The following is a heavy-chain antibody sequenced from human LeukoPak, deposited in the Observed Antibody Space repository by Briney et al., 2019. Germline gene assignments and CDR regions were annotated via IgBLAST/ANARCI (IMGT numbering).Heavy chain of an antibody. J-gene: IGHJ5*02. CDR2: ISSSSSYI. CDR3: ARFRFGYYDNSAPP. D-gene: IGHD3-22*01. CDR1: GFTFSSYS. V-gene: IGHV3-21*01. Sequence: GGSLRLAWAASGFTFSSYSMNWVRHAPGKGLEWVSSISSSSSYIYYADSVKGTFTPCRNNAKHSLYLQMNSLRAEDTAVYYCARFRFGYYDNSAPPWGQGTLVTVSS.